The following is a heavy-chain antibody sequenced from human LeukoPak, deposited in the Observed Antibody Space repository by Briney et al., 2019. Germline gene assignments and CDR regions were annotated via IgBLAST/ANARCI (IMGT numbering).Heavy chain of an antibody. CDR2: ISYDGSNK. J-gene: IGHJ4*02. CDR1: GSTFSSYA. Sequence: GRSLRLSCAASGSTFSSYAMHWVRQAPGKGLEWVAVISYDGSNKYYADSVKGRFTISRDNSKNTLYLQMNSLRAEDTAVYYCARDPSIAVAGTGFDYWGQGTLVTVSS. D-gene: IGHD6-19*01. CDR3: ARDPSIAVAGTGFDY. V-gene: IGHV3-30-3*01.